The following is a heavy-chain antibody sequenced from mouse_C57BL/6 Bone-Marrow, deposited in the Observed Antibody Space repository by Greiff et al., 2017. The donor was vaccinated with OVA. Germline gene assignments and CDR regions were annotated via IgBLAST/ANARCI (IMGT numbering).Heavy chain of an antibody. CDR1: GYTFTSYW. J-gene: IGHJ4*01. CDR2: IDPSDSYT. V-gene: IGHV1-50*01. D-gene: IGHD1-1*01. Sequence: QVQLQQPGAELVKPGASVKLSCKASGYTFTSYWMQWVKQRPGQGLEWIGEIDPSDSYTNYNQKFKGKATLTVDTSSSTAYMQLSSLTSEDSAVYDCARGATVVAKAMDYWGQGTSVTVSS. CDR3: ARGATVVAKAMDY.